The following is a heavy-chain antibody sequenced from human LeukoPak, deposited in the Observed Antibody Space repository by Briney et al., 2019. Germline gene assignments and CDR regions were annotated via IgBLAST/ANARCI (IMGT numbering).Heavy chain of an antibody. V-gene: IGHV3-30*04. CDR3: ARDRITTIVVVHYYYYGMDV. J-gene: IGHJ6*02. Sequence: GGSLRLSCAASGFTFSSYAIHWVRQAPGKGLEWVAVISYDGSNKYYADSVKGRFTISRDNSKNTLYLQMNSLRAEDTAVYYCARDRITTIVVVHYYYYGMDVWGQGTTVTVSS. CDR2: ISYDGSNK. D-gene: IGHD3-22*01. CDR1: GFTFSSYA.